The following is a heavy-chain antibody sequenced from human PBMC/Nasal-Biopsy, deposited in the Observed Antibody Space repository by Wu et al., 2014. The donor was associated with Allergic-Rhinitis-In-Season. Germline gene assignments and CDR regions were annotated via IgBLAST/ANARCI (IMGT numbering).Heavy chain of an antibody. J-gene: IGHJ3*02. D-gene: IGHD2-21*01. V-gene: IGHV4-30-2*01. Sequence: PSLKSRVTISVDRSKNQFSLKLSSVTAADTAVYYCARSIGWGSDDAFDIWGQGTMVTVSS. CDR3: ARSIGWGSDDAFDI.